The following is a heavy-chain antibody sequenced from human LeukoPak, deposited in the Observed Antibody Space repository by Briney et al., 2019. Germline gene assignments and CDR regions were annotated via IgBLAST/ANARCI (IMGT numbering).Heavy chain of an antibody. V-gene: IGHV3-7*03. Sequence: GGSLRLSCAASGFTFSTYWMSWVRQTPGKGLEWVANINQDESEKHYLDSVKGRFTISRDNARSSLYLQMNSLRAEDTAVYYCAKEDVGNSFDYWGQGTLVTVSS. J-gene: IGHJ4*02. CDR2: INQDESEK. D-gene: IGHD7-27*01. CDR1: GFTFSTYW. CDR3: AKEDVGNSFDY.